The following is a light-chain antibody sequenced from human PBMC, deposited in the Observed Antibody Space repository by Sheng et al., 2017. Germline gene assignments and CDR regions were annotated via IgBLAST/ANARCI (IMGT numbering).Light chain of an antibody. CDR1: QGISLY. CDR2: AAS. Sequence: DIQLTQSPSFLSASVGDRVTITCRASQGISLYLAWYQQKPGKAPKLLMYAASTLQSGVPSRFSGSGSGTEFTLTISSLQPEDFATYYCQQYYTYTVTFGGGTKVEIK. V-gene: IGKV1-9*01. J-gene: IGKJ4*01. CDR3: QQYYTYTVT.